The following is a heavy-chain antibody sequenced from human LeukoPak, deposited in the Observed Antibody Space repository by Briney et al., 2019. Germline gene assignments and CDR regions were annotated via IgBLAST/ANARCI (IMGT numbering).Heavy chain of an antibody. Sequence: GGSLRLSCAASGFTFSRYWMSWVRQAPGKGLEWVANVNQGGTEKFYVDSVKGRFTISRDNAENSLYLQMNSLRVEDTAVYYCAREHYFYHMDGWGEGTTVTVSS. CDR3: AREHYFYHMDG. V-gene: IGHV3-7*01. CDR2: VNQGGTEK. J-gene: IGHJ6*03. CDR1: GFTFSRYW.